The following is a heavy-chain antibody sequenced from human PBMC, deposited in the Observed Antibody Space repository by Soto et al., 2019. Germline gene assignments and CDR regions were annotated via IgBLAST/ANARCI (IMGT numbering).Heavy chain of an antibody. CDR1: GFTFSSYD. Sequence: GGSLRLSCAASGFTFSSYDMHWVRQATGKGLEWVSAIGTAGDTYYPGSVKGRFTISRENAKNSLYLQMNSLRAGDTAVYYCARDRQDGLRFDYWGQGTLVTVSS. CDR2: IGTAGDT. D-gene: IGHD3-9*01. V-gene: IGHV3-13*01. CDR3: ARDRQDGLRFDY. J-gene: IGHJ4*02.